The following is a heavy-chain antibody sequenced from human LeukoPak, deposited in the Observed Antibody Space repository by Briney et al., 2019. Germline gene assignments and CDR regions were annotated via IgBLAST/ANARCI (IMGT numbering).Heavy chain of an antibody. D-gene: IGHD2-15*01. J-gene: IGHJ4*02. Sequence: QPGGSLRLSCAASGFTFSNYDMHWVRHATGKGLEWVSAIGTAGDTYYPGSVKGRFTISRENAKNSLYLQMKSLRAGDTAVYYCARDGSSGSIDYWGQGTLVTVSS. V-gene: IGHV3-13*01. CDR1: GFTFSNYD. CDR3: ARDGSSGSIDY. CDR2: IGTAGDT.